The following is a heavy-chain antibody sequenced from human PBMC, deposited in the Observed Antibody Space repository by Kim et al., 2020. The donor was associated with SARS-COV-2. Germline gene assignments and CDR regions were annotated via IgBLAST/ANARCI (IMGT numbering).Heavy chain of an antibody. V-gene: IGHV3-21*06. D-gene: IGHD1-7*01. Sequence: ADSAKGRFTISRNNAKNSLYLQMNSLRAEDTAVYHCARVAGGTADYYLGYWGQGTLVTVSS. J-gene: IGHJ4*02. CDR3: ARVAGGTADYYLGY.